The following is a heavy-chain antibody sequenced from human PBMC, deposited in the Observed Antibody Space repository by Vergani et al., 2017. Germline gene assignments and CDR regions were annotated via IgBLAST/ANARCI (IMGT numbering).Heavy chain of an antibody. D-gene: IGHD5-12*01. CDR2: VSGSSATP. CDR3: TKGSRGYTGYFFDY. V-gene: IGHV3-23*01. CDR1: GYTFTNYD. J-gene: IGHJ4*02. Sequence: VQLLQSGAEVEKPGASVMVSCKASGYTFTNYDINWVRQAPGKGLEWVSSVSGSSATPDYADSVKGRFIISRDNSKNTLHLQMNSLRADDTAVYYCTKGSRGYTGYFFDYWGQGTLATVSS.